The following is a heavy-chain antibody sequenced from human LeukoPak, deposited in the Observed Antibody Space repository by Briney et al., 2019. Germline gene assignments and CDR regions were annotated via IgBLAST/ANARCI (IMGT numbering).Heavy chain of an antibody. CDR2: ISTYNGNT. J-gene: IGHJ4*02. CDR3: ARDPPRIAVAGTGDY. V-gene: IGHV1-18*01. D-gene: IGHD6-19*01. CDR1: GYTFTSYG. Sequence: ASVKVSCKTSGYTFTSYGISWVRQAPGQGLEWMGWISTYNGNTDYAQNLQGRVTMTKDTSTSTAYMELRSLRSDDTAVYYCARDPPRIAVAGTGDYWGQGTLSPSPQ.